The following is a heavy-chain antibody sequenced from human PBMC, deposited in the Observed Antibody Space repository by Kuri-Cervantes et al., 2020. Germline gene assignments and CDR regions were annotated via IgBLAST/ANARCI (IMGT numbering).Heavy chain of an antibody. CDR2: INPSGGST. V-gene: IGHV1-46*01. J-gene: IGHJ5*02. CDR1: GYTFTSYY. D-gene: IGHD3-22*01. CDR3: AREHSTYYYDSSGYYYYWFDP. Sequence: ASVKVSCKASGYTFTSYYMHWVRQAPGQGLEWMGIINPSGGSTSYAQKFQGRVTMTRDTSISTAYMELSSLRSEDTAVYYCAREHSTYYYDSSGYYYYWFDPWGQGTLVTVSS.